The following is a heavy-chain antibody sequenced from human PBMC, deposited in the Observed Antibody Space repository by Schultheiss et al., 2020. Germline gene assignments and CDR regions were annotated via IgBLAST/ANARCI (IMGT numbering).Heavy chain of an antibody. CDR2: INRSGST. CDR3: ARVAWGGYYPWYYGMDV. Sequence: SETLSLTCTVSGASISSYYWSWIRQPPGKGQEWNGEINRSGSTNYNPSLKSRVTMSVDTSKNQFSLKLSSVTAADTAVYYCARVAWGGYYPWYYGMDVWGQGTTVTVSS. CDR1: GASISSYY. J-gene: IGHJ6*02. D-gene: IGHD3-3*01. V-gene: IGHV4-59*01.